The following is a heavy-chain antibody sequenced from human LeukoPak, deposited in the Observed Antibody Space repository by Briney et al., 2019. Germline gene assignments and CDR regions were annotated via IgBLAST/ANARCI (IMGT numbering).Heavy chain of an antibody. J-gene: IGHJ4*02. CDR2: FDPEDGET. D-gene: IGHD6-19*01. CDR1: GYTLTELS. CDR3: ATDPPGWVTTTFDY. V-gene: IGHV1-24*01. Sequence: ASVTVSFKFSGYTLTELSMHWVRQAPGKGLAWMGGFDPEDGETIYAQKFQGRVTMTEDTSTDTAYMELSSLRSEDTALYYCATDPPGWVTTTFDYWGQGTLVTVSS.